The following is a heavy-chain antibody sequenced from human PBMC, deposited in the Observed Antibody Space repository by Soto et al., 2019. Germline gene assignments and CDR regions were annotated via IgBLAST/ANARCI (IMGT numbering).Heavy chain of an antibody. D-gene: IGHD6-19*01. J-gene: IGHJ4*02. CDR2: MNPNSGNT. CDR1: GYTFTSYD. V-gene: IGHV1-8*01. Sequence: QVQLVQSGAEVKKPGASVKVSCKASGYTFTSYDINWVRQATGQGLEWMGWMNPNSGNTGYAQKFQGRVTMTRNTSISTAYMELSSLRSADPAVYYCERARSSGWYVDYWGQGTLVTVSS. CDR3: ERARSSGWYVDY.